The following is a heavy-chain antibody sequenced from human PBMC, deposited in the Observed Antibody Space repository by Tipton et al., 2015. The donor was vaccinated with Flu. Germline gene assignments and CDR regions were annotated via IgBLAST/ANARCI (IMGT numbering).Heavy chain of an antibody. J-gene: IGHJ1*01. Sequence: TLSLTCTVSGGSISSGGYYWSWIRQHPGKGLEWIGYIYYSGSTYYNPSLKSRVTISVDTSKNQFSLKLSSVTAADTAVYYCARAAGYCSSANCYTSGYFQPWGQGTLVTVSS. CDR3: ARAAGYCSSANCYTSGYFQP. CDR1: GGSISSGGYY. V-gene: IGHV4-31*03. CDR2: IYYSGST. D-gene: IGHD2-2*02.